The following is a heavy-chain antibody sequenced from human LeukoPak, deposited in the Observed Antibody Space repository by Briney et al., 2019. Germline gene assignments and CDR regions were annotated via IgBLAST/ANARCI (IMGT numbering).Heavy chain of an antibody. CDR1: GFTVSSDY. CDR3: ARVSGSYYPFDY. V-gene: IGHV3-53*01. Sequence: GSLRLSCVVSGFTVSSDYMSWVRQAPGKGLECVSLIYTGGSTYYADSVKGRFTISRDESKSTLYLQMNSLRAEDTAIYYCARVSGSYYPFDYWGQGTLVTVSS. CDR2: IYTGGST. J-gene: IGHJ4*02. D-gene: IGHD1-26*01.